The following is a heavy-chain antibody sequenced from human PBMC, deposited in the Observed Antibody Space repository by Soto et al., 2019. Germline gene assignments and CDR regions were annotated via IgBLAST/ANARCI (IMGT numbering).Heavy chain of an antibody. CDR2: IIPILGIA. Sequence: QVQMVQSGAEVKKPGSSVKVSCKASGGTFSSYTISWVRQAPGQGLEWMGRIIPILGIANYAQKFQGRVTITADKSTSTAYMELSSLRSEDTAVYYCAIPPRYFDRVEPDYWGQGTLVTVSS. J-gene: IGHJ4*02. CDR1: GGTFSSYT. D-gene: IGHD3-9*01. CDR3: AIPPRYFDRVEPDY. V-gene: IGHV1-69*02.